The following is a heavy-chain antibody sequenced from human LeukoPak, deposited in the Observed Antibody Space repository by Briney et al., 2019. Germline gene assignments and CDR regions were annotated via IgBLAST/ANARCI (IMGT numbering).Heavy chain of an antibody. CDR2: IDASGGAT. CDR1: GFSFSDYA. CDR3: AKRGVVIRGILVIGYHQEAYHYDF. Sequence: QPGESLRLSCAASGFSFSDYAMYWVRQAPGKGLEWVSTIDASGGATYYADSVKGRFTISRDTSLNTLYLQMNNLRAEDTAVYFCAKRGVVIRGILVIGYHQEAYHYDFWGQGGLDTVSS. D-gene: IGHD3-10*01. V-gene: IGHV3-23*01. J-gene: IGHJ4*02.